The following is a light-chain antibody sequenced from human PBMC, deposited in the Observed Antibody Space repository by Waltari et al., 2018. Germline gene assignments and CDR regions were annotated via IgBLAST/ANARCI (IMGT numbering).Light chain of an antibody. J-gene: IGKJ1*01. CDR2: GAS. Sequence: EIVMTQSPATLSVSPGETATLSCRASQSVSSNLAWYQQKPGQGPRLLIFGASTRATAIPPRFSGSGSGTEFTLTISGLQPEDFATYYCQQSYTTWTFGPGTKVEIK. CDR1: QSVSSN. CDR3: QQSYTTWT. V-gene: IGKV3-15*01.